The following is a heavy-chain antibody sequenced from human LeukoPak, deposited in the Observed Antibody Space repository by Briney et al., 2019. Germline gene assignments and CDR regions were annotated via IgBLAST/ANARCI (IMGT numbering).Heavy chain of an antibody. Sequence: GRSLRPSCAASGFTFSNNAITWVRQAPGTRLKWFSSVSGSGASTFYADSVKGRFTISRDNSKATPYLQISSLRAEDKALYYITSRHTSIDYFDYWGHGAPLTVSS. D-gene: IGHD6-6*01. CDR3: TSRHTSIDYFDY. CDR2: VSGSGAST. CDR1: GFTFSNNA. V-gene: IGHV3-23*01. J-gene: IGHJ4*03.